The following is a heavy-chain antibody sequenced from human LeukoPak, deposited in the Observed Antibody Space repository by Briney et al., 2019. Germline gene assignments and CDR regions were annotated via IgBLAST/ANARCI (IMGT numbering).Heavy chain of an antibody. CDR2: ISAYNGNT. D-gene: IGHD6-19*01. Sequence: VASVKVSCKASGYTFTSYGISWVRQAPGQGLEWMGWISAYNGNTNYAQKLQGRVTMTTDTSTSTAYMELRSLRSDDTAVYYCARYSSGWYWTPPGYYYYMDVWGKGTTVTVSS. V-gene: IGHV1-18*01. CDR3: ARYSSGWYWTPPGYYYYMDV. CDR1: GYTFTSYG. J-gene: IGHJ6*03.